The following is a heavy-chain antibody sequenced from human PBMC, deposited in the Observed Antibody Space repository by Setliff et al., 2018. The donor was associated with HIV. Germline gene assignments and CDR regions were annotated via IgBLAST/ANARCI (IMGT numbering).Heavy chain of an antibody. J-gene: IGHJ4*02. CDR3: ARDQPQDYDSLTGYYTGRYFDY. V-gene: IGHV4-38-2*02. CDR1: GYSISSGCY. D-gene: IGHD3-9*01. Sequence: PSETLSLTCAVSGYSISSGCYWGWIRQPPGKGLEWIGSIYHSGRTYYNPSLKSRVTISVDTSKNQFSLKLTSVTAADTAVYYCARDQPQDYDSLTGYYTGRYFDYWGRGTLVTVS. CDR2: IYHSGRT.